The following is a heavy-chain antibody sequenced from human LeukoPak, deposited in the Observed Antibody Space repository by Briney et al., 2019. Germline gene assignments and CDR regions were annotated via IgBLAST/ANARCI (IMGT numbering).Heavy chain of an antibody. V-gene: IGHV1-2*02. CDR2: LNPNSSAT. J-gene: IGHJ4*02. Sequence: AASVKVSCKTSGHTFTGNYIHWVRQAPGQGLEWMGWLNPNSSATRFAQKFQCRVTLTTGTHISTAFMELSSLRPDDTALYFCAKDVIYPLPPPTTVVKRYFESWGQGTLVTVSS. D-gene: IGHD4-11*01. CDR3: AKDVIYPLPPPTTVVKRYFES. CDR1: GHTFTGNY.